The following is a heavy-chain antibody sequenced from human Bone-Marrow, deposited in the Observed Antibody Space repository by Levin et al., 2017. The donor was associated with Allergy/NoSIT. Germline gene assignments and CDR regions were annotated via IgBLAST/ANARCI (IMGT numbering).Heavy chain of an antibody. CDR3: ARDVRGSYYYYYGMDV. D-gene: IGHD1-26*01. J-gene: IGHJ6*02. Sequence: SETLSLTCTVSGGSISSSSYYWGWIRQPPGKGLEWIGSIYYSGSTYYNPSLKSRVTISVDTSKNQFSLKLSSVTAADTAVYYCARDVRGSYYYYYGMDVWGQGTTVTVSS. CDR1: GGSISSSSYY. CDR2: IYYSGST. V-gene: IGHV4-39*07.